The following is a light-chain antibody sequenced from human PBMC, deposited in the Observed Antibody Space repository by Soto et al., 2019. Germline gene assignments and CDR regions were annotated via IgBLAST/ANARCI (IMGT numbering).Light chain of an antibody. J-gene: IGKJ4*01. CDR2: DVS. CDR1: QSFSRW. Sequence: DIQMTQSPTTLPASVGDTVTITCRASQSFSRWLAWYQQKLGKAPNLLIYDVSNLQSGVPSRFSGTGAGTEFSLTITSLQPDDFATYYCQQYNTYPLSFGAGTKVEIK. CDR3: QQYNTYPLS. V-gene: IGKV1-5*01.